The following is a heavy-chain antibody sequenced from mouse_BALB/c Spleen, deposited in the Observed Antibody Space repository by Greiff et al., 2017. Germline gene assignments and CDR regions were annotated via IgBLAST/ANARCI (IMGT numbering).Heavy chain of an antibody. CDR1: GYTFTSYW. Sequence: QVQLQQSGAELAKPGASVKMSCKASGYTFTSYWMHWVKQRPGQGLEWIGYINPSTGYTEYNQKFKDKATLTADKSSSTAYMQLSSLTSEDSAVYYCARYYGYGYYAMDYWGQGTSVTVSS. V-gene: IGHV1-7*01. CDR3: ARYYGYGYYAMDY. D-gene: IGHD1-2*01. J-gene: IGHJ4*01. CDR2: INPSTGYT.